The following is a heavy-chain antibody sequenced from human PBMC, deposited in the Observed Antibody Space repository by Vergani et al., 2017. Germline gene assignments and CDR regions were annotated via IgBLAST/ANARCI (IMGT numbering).Heavy chain of an antibody. J-gene: IGHJ4*02. CDR1: GGSITYGAFY. D-gene: IGHD2-15*01. Sequence: QLHLQESGPGLVKPSETLSLTCTVSGGSITYGAFYWGWIRQSPGKGLEWIGEIFHSGTTNYNPSLKSRVTISIDKSKNQFSLNLASVTAADTAVYYCANLGYCTGDSCHSVRWGPGTLVTVSS. V-gene: IGHV4-39*07. CDR3: ANLGYCTGDSCHSVR. CDR2: IFHSGTT.